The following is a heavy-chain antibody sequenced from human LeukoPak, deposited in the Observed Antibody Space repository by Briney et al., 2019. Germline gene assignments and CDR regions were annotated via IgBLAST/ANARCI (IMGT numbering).Heavy chain of an antibody. J-gene: IGHJ4*02. V-gene: IGHV4-39*01. Sequence: SETLSLTCTVSGGSISSSNHHWDWIRQPPGKGLEWIGNIYYSGSTYYNPSLKSRVTISVDTSRNHFSLRLSSVTAADMAVYYCARRLSGYTFDYWGQGTLVTVSS. CDR1: GGSISSSNHH. D-gene: IGHD3-16*02. CDR2: IYYSGST. CDR3: ARRLSGYTFDY.